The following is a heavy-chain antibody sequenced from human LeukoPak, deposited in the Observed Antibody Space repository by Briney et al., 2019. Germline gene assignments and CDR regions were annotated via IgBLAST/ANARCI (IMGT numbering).Heavy chain of an antibody. CDR3: ARHYGP. V-gene: IGHV3-33*01. CDR1: GFTFSTYG. CDR2: IWYDGSKT. J-gene: IGHJ4*02. Sequence: GGSLRLSCEASGFTFSTYGMHWVRQAPGKGLEWVAVIWYDGSKTYYTDSVKGRFTISRDNSKNTLDLQMNSLRAEDTAVYYCARHYGPWGQGTLVTVSS. D-gene: IGHD3-16*01.